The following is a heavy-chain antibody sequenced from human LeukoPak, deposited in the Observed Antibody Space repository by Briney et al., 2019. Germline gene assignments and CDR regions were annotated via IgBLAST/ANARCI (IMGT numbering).Heavy chain of an antibody. CDR1: GYTFTGYY. D-gene: IGHD2-15*01. V-gene: IGHV1-2*02. J-gene: IGHJ4*02. CDR2: INPNSGGT. CDR3: ARVQRGGLAATFDY. Sequence: ASVKVSCKASGYTFTGYYMHWVRQAPGQGLEWMGWINPNSGGTNYAQKFQGRATMTRDTSISTAYMELSRLRSDDTAVYYCARVQRGGLAATFDYWGQGTLVTVSS.